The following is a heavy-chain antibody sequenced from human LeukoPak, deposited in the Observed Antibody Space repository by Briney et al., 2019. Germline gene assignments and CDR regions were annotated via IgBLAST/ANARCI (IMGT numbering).Heavy chain of an antibody. CDR3: ARQPRLYYDILTGDYPVYYFDY. Sequence: SETLSLTCTVSGGSISSYYWSWIRQPPGKGLEWIGSIYNSGSTYYNPSLKSRVTISVDTSKNQFSLKLSSVTAADTAVYYCARQPRLYYDILTGDYPVYYFDYWGQGTLVTVSS. J-gene: IGHJ4*02. CDR1: GGSISSYY. CDR2: IYNSGST. D-gene: IGHD3-9*01. V-gene: IGHV4-39*01.